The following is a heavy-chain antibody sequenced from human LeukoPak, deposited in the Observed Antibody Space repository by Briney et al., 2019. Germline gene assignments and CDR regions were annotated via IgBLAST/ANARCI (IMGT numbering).Heavy chain of an antibody. CDR2: INDGGGIV. CDR1: GFTFSTFA. CDR3: AEDPILTGFYNDGR. V-gene: IGHV3-23*01. Sequence: PGGSLRLSCAAPGFTFSTFAMIWVRQAPGKGLQWVSSINDGGGIVYYADSVKGRFTISRDNSKNTLYLEMNSLRAEDTARYFCAEDPILTGFYNDGRWGQGALVIVSS. D-gene: IGHD3-9*01. J-gene: IGHJ4*02.